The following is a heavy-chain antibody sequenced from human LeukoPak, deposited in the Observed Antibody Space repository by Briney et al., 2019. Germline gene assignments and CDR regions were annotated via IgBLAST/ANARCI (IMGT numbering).Heavy chain of an antibody. CDR3: ARESKLGD. J-gene: IGHJ4*02. D-gene: IGHD3-16*01. CDR1: GFNFRSSW. Sequence: GGSLRLSCAASGFNFRSSWMSWVRQAPGQGLEWVANIKHDGTEKYYVDSVKGRFTISRDNAKNSLYLQINSLRAEDTAVYYCARESKLGDWGQGTLVTVSS. CDR2: IKHDGTEK. V-gene: IGHV3-7*01.